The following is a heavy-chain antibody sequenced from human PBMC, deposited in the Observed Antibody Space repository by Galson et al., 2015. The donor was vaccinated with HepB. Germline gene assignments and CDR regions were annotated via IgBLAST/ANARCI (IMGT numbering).Heavy chain of an antibody. Sequence: SLRLSCAASGFTFSSYAMHWVRQAPGKGLEWVAVISYDGSNKYYADSVKGRFTISRDNSKNTLYLQMNSLRAEDTAVYYCARVSSGYDEGYFDYWGQGTLVTVSS. CDR2: ISYDGSNK. CDR3: ARVSSGYDEGYFDY. CDR1: GFTFSSYA. D-gene: IGHD5-12*01. J-gene: IGHJ4*02. V-gene: IGHV3-30*04.